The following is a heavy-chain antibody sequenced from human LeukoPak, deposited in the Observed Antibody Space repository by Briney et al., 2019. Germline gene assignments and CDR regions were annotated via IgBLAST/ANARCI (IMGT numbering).Heavy chain of an antibody. CDR3: ARKGLLGSGKPWFDP. Sequence: ASVKVSCKASGYTFTSYDINWVRQASGQGLEWMGWMNPNSGNTASAQKFQGRVTMTTNTSISTAYMELTGLRSEDTAMYFCARKGLLGSGKPWFDPWGQGTLVTVSS. CDR1: GYTFTSYD. CDR2: MNPNSGNT. V-gene: IGHV1-8*01. J-gene: IGHJ5*02. D-gene: IGHD2-15*01.